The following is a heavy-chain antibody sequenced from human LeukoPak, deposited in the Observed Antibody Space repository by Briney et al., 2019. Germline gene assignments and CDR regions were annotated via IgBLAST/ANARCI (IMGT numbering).Heavy chain of an antibody. D-gene: IGHD2-8*01. CDR3: AREGRYCTNGVCYTEGAFDI. J-gene: IGHJ3*02. Sequence: SETLSLTCAAYGGSFSGYYWSWIRQPPGKGLEWIGEINHSGSTNYNPSLKSRVTISVDTSKNQFSLKLSSVTAADTAVYYCAREGRYCTNGVCYTEGAFDIWGQGTMVTVSS. V-gene: IGHV4-34*01. CDR2: INHSGST. CDR1: GGSFSGYY.